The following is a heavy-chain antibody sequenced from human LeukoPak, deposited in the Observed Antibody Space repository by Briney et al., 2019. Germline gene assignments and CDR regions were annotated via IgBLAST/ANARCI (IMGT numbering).Heavy chain of an antibody. CDR3: AKDYYGSGSSLEVY. CDR2: IRFDGTNK. D-gene: IGHD3-10*01. CDR1: GFTFSNYG. Sequence: PGGSLRLSCAASGFTFSNYGMHWVRQAPGKGLEWVAFIRFDGTNKFYADSVKGRFTISRDNSKNTLYLQMNSLRAEDTAVYYCAKDYYGSGSSLEVYWGQGTLVTVSS. J-gene: IGHJ4*02. V-gene: IGHV3-30*02.